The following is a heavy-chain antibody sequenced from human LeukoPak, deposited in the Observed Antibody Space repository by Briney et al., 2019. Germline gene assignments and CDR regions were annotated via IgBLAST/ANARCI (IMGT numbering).Heavy chain of an antibody. CDR2: ISGSGGST. CDR3: AEDPARSHGIGG. CDR1: GFTFSSYA. V-gene: IGHV3-23*01. J-gene: IGHJ4*02. Sequence: PGGSLRLSCAASGFTFSSYAMSWVRQAPGKGLEWVSAISGSGGSTYYADSVKGRFTISRDNSKNTRYLQMNSLAAEDTAVYYCAEDPARSHGIGGWGQGTLVTVSS. D-gene: IGHD1-26*01.